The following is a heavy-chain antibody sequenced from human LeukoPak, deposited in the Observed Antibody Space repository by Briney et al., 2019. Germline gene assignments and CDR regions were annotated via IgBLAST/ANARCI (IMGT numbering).Heavy chain of an antibody. J-gene: IGHJ6*03. CDR1: GFAFSSYS. Sequence: GGYLRLSCSASGFAFSSYSMNWVRQAPGKGLEWVSSISSSSSYIYYADSVKGRFTISRDNAKNSLYLQMNSLRAEDTAVYYCARDPESGYDIYMDVWGKGTTVTVSS. CDR3: ARDPESGYDIYMDV. V-gene: IGHV3-21*01. D-gene: IGHD5-12*01. CDR2: ISSSSSYI.